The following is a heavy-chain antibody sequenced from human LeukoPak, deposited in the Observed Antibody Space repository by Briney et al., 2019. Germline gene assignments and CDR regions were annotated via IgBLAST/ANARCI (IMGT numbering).Heavy chain of an antibody. CDR3: VRGRGRWYSVVDY. D-gene: IGHD6-13*01. J-gene: IGHJ4*02. CDR1: GFTFLTYA. CDR2: IRDSGAST. Sequence: GGSLRLSCAASGFTFLTYAMSWVRQAPGKGLQWVSVIRDSGASTYYADSVKGRFTISRDNSKNTLYLQMNSLRDEDTAVYYCVRGRGRWYSVVDYWGQGTLVTVSS. V-gene: IGHV3-23*01.